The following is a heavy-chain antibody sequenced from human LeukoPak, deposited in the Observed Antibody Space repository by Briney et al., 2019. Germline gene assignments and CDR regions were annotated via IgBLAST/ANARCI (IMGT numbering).Heavy chain of an antibody. D-gene: IGHD6-13*01. CDR2: IYYSGST. J-gene: IGHJ3*02. CDR3: ARDGRSSWQRGDAFDI. V-gene: IGHV4-59*12. Sequence: SETLSLTCTVSGGSISSYYWSWIRQPPGKGLEWIGYIYYSGSTNYNPSLKSRVTISVDKSKNQFSLKLSSVTAADTAVYYCARDGRSSWQRGDAFDIWGQGTMVTVSS. CDR1: GGSISSYY.